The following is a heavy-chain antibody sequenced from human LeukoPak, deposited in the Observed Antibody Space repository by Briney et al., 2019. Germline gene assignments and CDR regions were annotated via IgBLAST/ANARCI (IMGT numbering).Heavy chain of an antibody. CDR1: GFTFSSYS. Sequence: GGSLRLSCAASGFTFSSYSMNWVRQAPGKGLEWVSSISSSSSYIYYADSVKGRFTISRDNAKNSLYLQMNSLRAEDTAVYYCARPVSSDFWSGPHAFDIWGQGTMVTVSS. D-gene: IGHD3-3*01. V-gene: IGHV3-21*01. J-gene: IGHJ3*02. CDR3: ARPVSSDFWSGPHAFDI. CDR2: ISSSSSYI.